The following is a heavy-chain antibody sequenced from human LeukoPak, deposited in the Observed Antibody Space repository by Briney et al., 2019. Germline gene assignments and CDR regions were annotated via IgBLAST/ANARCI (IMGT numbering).Heavy chain of an antibody. J-gene: IGHJ4*02. CDR1: GFTFTTYG. D-gene: IGHD4-23*01. CDR3: AKVYLYEGGNFFDH. V-gene: IGHV3-23*01. Sequence: GGSLRLSCAASGFTFTTYGMSWVRQAPGKGLEWVSAISGSGGSTYYADSVKGRFTISRDNSKNTLYLRMNSLRAEDPAVYYCAKVYLYEGGNFFDHWGQGTLVTVSS. CDR2: ISGSGGST.